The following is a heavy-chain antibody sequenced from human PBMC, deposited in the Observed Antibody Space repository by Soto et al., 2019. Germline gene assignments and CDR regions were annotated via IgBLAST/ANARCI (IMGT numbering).Heavy chain of an antibody. CDR1: GGTFSSYA. D-gene: IGHD1-26*01. V-gene: IGHV1-69*13. Sequence: SVKVSCKASGGTFSSYAISWVRQAPGQGLEWMGGIIPIFGTANYAQKFQGRVTITADESTSTAYMELSSLRSEDTAVYYCAAESYSGSYYHWFDPWGQGALVTVSS. J-gene: IGHJ5*02. CDR2: IIPIFGTA. CDR3: AAESYSGSYYHWFDP.